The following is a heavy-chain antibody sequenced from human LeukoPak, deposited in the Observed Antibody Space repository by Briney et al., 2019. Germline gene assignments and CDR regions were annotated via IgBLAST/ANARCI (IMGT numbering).Heavy chain of an antibody. CDR2: INAGSGNR. Sequence: GASVKVSCKASGYTVTNNVIHWVRQAPGQRLECMGWINAGSGNRKYSQEFQGRVTITRDTSASTAYMELRSLRSDDTAVYYCARVPYVEMTWAYYMDVWGKGTTVTVSS. D-gene: IGHD5-24*01. CDR1: GYTVTNNV. CDR3: ARVPYVEMTWAYYMDV. V-gene: IGHV1-3*01. J-gene: IGHJ6*03.